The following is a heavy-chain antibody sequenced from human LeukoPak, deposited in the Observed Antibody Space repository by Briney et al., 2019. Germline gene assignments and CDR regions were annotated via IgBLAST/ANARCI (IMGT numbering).Heavy chain of an antibody. V-gene: IGHV1-2*02. CDR3: ARVISGSLYY. Sequence: GASVKVSCKASGYSFTGYYIHCVRQAPGQGLEWMGWINPNSGGTNYAQNFQGRVTMTRDTSISTAYMELSRLRSDDTAVYYCARVISGSLYYWGQGTLVTVSS. D-gene: IGHD1-26*01. CDR2: INPNSGGT. CDR1: GYSFTGYY. J-gene: IGHJ4*02.